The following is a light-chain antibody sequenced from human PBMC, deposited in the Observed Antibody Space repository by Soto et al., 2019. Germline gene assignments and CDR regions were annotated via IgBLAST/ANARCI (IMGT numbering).Light chain of an antibody. Sequence: ESVLTQSPGTLSWSPGERATLSCRASQTVSSSYLAWYQQKPGQAPRLLIYGASNRATGVPDRFSGSGSGTDFTLTISRLEPEDFAVYFCQQYGTSVTFGAGTKVEIK. J-gene: IGKJ4*01. V-gene: IGKV3-20*01. CDR3: QQYGTSVT. CDR2: GAS. CDR1: QTVSSSY.